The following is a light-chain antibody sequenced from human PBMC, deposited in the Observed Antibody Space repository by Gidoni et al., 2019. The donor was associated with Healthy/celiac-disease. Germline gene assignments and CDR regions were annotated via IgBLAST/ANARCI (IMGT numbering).Light chain of an antibody. CDR1: QSLLHSNGYTY. Sequence: DIVMTQSPLSLPVTPGEPASISCRSSQSLLHSNGYTYLDWYLQKPGQSPQLLIYLGSNRASGVPDRFSGSGSGTDFTLKISRVEAEDVGVYYCMQALQTPLTFGPGTKVEIK. CDR2: LGS. J-gene: IGKJ3*01. CDR3: MQALQTPLT. V-gene: IGKV2-28*01.